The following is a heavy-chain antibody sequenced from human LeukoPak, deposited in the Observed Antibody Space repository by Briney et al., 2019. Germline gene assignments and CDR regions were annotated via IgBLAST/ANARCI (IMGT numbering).Heavy chain of an antibody. V-gene: IGHV4-34*01. CDR1: GGSFSGYY. Sequence: SETLFLTCAVHGGSFSGYYWSWIRQPPGKGLEWIGEINHCGSTNYNPSLKSRVTISVDTDKNQYSLKLSSVTAAAEAVYDCASPRFPKWLARSDAFDIWGQGTMVTVSS. CDR2: INHCGST. D-gene: IGHD6-19*01. J-gene: IGHJ3*02. CDR3: ASPRFPKWLARSDAFDI.